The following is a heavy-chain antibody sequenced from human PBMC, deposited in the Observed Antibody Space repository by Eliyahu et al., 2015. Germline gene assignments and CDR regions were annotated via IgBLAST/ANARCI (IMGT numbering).Heavy chain of an antibody. D-gene: IGHD6-13*01. V-gene: IGHV1-46*01. CDR1: GYTFTSXY. CDR3: ATPDSSSSDAFDI. CDR2: INPSGGST. Sequence: QVQLVQSGAEVXKPGASVKVSXKASGYTFTSXYMHWGRQAPGQGLEWMGIINPSGGSTSYAQKFQGRVTMTRDTSTSTVYMELSSLRSEDTAVYYCATPDSSSSDAFDIWGQGTMVTVSS. J-gene: IGHJ3*02.